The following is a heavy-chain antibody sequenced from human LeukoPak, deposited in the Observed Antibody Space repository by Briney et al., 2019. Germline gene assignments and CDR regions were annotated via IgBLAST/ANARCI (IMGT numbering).Heavy chain of an antibody. CDR2: MSSGGNKE. D-gene: IGHD4-17*01. CDR3: AKGSNGDYDN. CDR1: GFTFSTYG. V-gene: IGHV3-30*18. J-gene: IGHJ4*02. Sequence: GGSLRLSCAASGFTFSTYGMHWVRQAPGKGLEWVAVMSSGGNKEYYADSVRDRFTISRDNSNNTLSLQMNSLRPEDTAVYYCAKGSNGDYDNWGQGTLVTVSS.